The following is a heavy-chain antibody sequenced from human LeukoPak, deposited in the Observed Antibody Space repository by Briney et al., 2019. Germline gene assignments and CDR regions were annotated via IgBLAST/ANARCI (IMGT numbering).Heavy chain of an antibody. J-gene: IGHJ6*02. CDR3: ARGPSGSYDYYYYGMDV. V-gene: IGHV3-23*01. D-gene: IGHD3-10*01. CDR1: GFTFTSYA. CDR2: ISGSGSST. Sequence: GGSLRLSCAASGFTFTSYAMNWVRQAPGKGLEWVSTISGSGSSTYYVDSVKGRFTISRDNSKNTLYLQMNSLRAEDTAVHYCARGPSGSYDYYYYGMDVWGQGTTVTVSS.